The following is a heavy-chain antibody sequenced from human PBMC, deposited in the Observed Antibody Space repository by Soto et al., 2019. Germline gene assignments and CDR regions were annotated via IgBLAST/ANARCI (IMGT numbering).Heavy chain of an antibody. Sequence: PSETLSLTCTVSGGSVSNSSHYWTWIRQPPGKGLEWIGYVYYTGSTNYNPSLTSRVTISLDTSKNQFSLKLSSVTAADTAVYYCARGRLELLWFGESQRWFDPWGQGTLVTVSS. CDR1: GGSVSNSSHY. CDR3: ARGRLELLWFGESQRWFDP. V-gene: IGHV4-61*01. J-gene: IGHJ5*02. D-gene: IGHD3-10*01. CDR2: VYYTGST.